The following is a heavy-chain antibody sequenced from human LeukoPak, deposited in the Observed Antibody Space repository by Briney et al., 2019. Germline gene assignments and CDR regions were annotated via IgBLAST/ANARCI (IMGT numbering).Heavy chain of an antibody. V-gene: IGHV3-30*18. CDR3: AKDNRGYFDF. CDR2: ISYNGRNN. J-gene: IGHJ4*02. CDR1: GFTLYSYG. Sequence: GGSLRLSCAASGFTLYSYGMHWVRQAPGKGLEWVALISYNGRNNYYADSVKGRFTISRDNSKNTLYLQVSSLRTEDTAVYFCAKDNRGYFDFWGQGTLVTVSS.